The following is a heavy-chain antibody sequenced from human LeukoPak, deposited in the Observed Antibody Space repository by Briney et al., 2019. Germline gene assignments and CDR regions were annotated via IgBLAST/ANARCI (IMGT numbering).Heavy chain of an antibody. J-gene: IGHJ4*02. CDR1: GFTFSSYA. Sequence: GGSLRLSCAASGFTFSSYAMHWVRQAPGKGLEWVAVISYDGSNKYYADSEKGRFTISRDNSKNTLYLQMNSLRAEDTAVYYCARDHRRGGDCYLYYFDYWGQGTLVTVSS. V-gene: IGHV3-30-3*01. CDR3: ARDHRRGGDCYLYYFDY. D-gene: IGHD2-21*02. CDR2: ISYDGSNK.